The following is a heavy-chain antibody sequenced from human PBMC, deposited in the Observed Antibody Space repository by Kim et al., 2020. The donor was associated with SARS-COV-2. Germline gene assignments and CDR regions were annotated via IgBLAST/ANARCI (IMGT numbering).Heavy chain of an antibody. V-gene: IGHV4-61*02. CDR2: IYTSGST. CDR3: ARDRRESWDRGLDP. Sequence: SETLSLTCTVSGGSISSGSYYWSWIRQPAGKGLEWIGRIYTSGSTNYNPSLKSRVTISVDTSKNQFSLKLSSVTAADTAVYYCARDRRESWDRGLDPWGQGTLVTVSS. J-gene: IGHJ5*02. D-gene: IGHD1-26*01. CDR1: GGSISSGSYY.